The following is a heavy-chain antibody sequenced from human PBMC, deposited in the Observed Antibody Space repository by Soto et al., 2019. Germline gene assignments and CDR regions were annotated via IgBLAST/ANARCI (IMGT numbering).Heavy chain of an antibody. CDR2: IYPGDSDT. CDR3: ARHDTSYSSSRGFYYGMDV. V-gene: IGHV5-51*01. CDR1: GYSFTSYW. J-gene: IGHJ6*02. Sequence: PGESLKISCKGSGYSFTSYWIGWVRQMPGKGLEWMGIIYPGDSDTGYSPSFQGQVTISADKSISTAYLQWSSLKASDTAMYYCARHDTSYSSSRGFYYGMDVWGQGTTVTVSS. D-gene: IGHD6-6*01.